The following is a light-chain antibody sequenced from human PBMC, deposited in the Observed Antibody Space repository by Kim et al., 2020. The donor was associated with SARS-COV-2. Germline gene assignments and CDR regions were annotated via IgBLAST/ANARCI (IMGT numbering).Light chain of an antibody. CDR2: DTS. V-gene: IGKV3-11*01. CDR3: QQRSNGWT. CDR1: RSAGHF. Sequence: SLYPGQKATRSCRSSRSAGHFLDWYQQKPGQAPRLLIYDTSTRAHGIPARFSGSGSGTDFTLTISSLEPEDFAVYYCQQRSNGWTLGQGTKVDIK. J-gene: IGKJ1*01.